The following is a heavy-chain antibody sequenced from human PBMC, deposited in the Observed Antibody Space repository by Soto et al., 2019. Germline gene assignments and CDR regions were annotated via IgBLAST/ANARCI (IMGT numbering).Heavy chain of an antibody. CDR1: GFTFTDYW. Sequence: GGSLRLSCAASGFTFTDYWTHWVRQAPGKGLVWVSRINSDGSRTSYADSVTGRFTISRDNARNTLYLQMNSLRVEDTALYYCARETYRGFYFDYWGQGTLVTVSS. CDR3: ARETYRGFYFDY. CDR2: INSDGSRT. D-gene: IGHD4-4*01. J-gene: IGHJ4*02. V-gene: IGHV3-74*01.